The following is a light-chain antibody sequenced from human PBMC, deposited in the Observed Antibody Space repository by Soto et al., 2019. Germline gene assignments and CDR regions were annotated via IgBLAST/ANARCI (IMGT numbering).Light chain of an antibody. CDR1: QSVSSN. CDR3: QQYHNWWT. J-gene: IGKJ1*01. V-gene: IGKV3-15*01. Sequence: EIAMTQSPDTLSVIPGARAAISCLASQSVSSNSAWNQQKPGQAPSLLLNGASTRVAGIPGRFSGSGSGTEFTLTISSLQSEDFAVYYCQQYHNWWTFGQGTKVDI. CDR2: GAS.